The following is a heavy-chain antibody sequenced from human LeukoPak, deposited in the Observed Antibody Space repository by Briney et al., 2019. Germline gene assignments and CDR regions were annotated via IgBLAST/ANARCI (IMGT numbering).Heavy chain of an antibody. CDR1: GGSISSSSYY. Sequence: SETLSLTCTVSGGSISSSSYYWGRIRQPPGKGLEWIGSIYYSGSTYYNPSLKSRVTISVDTSKNQFSLKLSSVTAADTAVYYCARILTYYDILTGYSQRYYFDYWGQGTLVTVSS. J-gene: IGHJ4*02. CDR2: IYYSGST. CDR3: ARILTYYDILTGYSQRYYFDY. V-gene: IGHV4-39*01. D-gene: IGHD3-9*01.